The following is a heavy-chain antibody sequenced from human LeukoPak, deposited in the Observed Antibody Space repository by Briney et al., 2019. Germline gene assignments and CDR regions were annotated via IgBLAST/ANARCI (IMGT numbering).Heavy chain of an antibody. CDR1: GFTVSSNY. Sequence: GGSLRLSRAASGFTVSSNYMNWVRQAPGKGLEWVSVIFSGGTTYYADSVKGRFTISRDKSKNTLYLQMNSLRAEDTAVYYCARGGDIAARRDFDYWGQGTLVTVSS. CDR3: ARGGDIAARRDFDY. D-gene: IGHD6-6*01. V-gene: IGHV3-53*01. J-gene: IGHJ4*02. CDR2: IFSGGTT.